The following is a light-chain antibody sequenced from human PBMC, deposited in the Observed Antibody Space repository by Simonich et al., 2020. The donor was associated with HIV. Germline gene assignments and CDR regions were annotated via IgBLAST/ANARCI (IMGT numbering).Light chain of an antibody. Sequence: QSALTPPRSVSGSPGQSVTISCTGTSGDVGGYNYVSWYQQHPGKAPQLMIYDVSKGPSGVPNRFSGSKSGNTASLTISGLQAEDEADYNCCSYAGSYWVFGGGTKLTVL. CDR2: DVS. V-gene: IGLV2-11*01. CDR3: CSYAGSYWV. CDR1: SGDVGGYNY. J-gene: IGLJ3*02.